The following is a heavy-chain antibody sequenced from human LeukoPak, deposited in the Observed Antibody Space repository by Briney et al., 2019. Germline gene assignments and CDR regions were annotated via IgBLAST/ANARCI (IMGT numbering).Heavy chain of an antibody. V-gene: IGHV4-59*01. CDR1: GGSISSYY. CDR3: AGWMVRGTVWYNWFDP. CDR2: FYYSGST. J-gene: IGHJ5*02. Sequence: SETLSLTCTVSGGSISSYYWSWIRQPPGKGLEWIGYFYYSGSTNYNPSLKSRVTISGDTSKNQFSLKLSSVTAADTAVYYCAGWMVRGTVWYNWFDPWGQGTLVTVSS. D-gene: IGHD3-10*01.